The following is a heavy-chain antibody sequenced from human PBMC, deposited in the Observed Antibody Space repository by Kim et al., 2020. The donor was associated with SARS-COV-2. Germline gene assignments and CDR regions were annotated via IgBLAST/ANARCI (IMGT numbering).Heavy chain of an antibody. D-gene: IGHD2-8*01. CDR3: SNGRTSDAFDV. Sequence: GESLKISCQTSGHTFTSFWVSWVRQIPGKGLEWIGRIDPSDSHTNYSPSFQGHVTISAYKALKTVYLEWASLKASDTAIYYCSNGRTSDAFDVWGQGTLVTVSS. V-gene: IGHV5-10-1*01. CDR1: GHTFTSFW. CDR2: IDPSDSHT. J-gene: IGHJ3*01.